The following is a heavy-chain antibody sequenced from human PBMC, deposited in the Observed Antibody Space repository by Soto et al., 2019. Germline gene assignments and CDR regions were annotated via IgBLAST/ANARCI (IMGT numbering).Heavy chain of an antibody. V-gene: IGHV1-69*12. CDR2: IIPIFGTA. D-gene: IGHD2-15*01. Sequence: QVQLVQSGAEVKKPGSSVKVSCKASGGTFSSYAISWVRQAPGQGLEWMGGIIPIFGTANYAQKFQGRVTITADESTSTAYMELSSLRSEDTAVYYCAREARVLIENYYYYGMDVWGQGTTVTVSS. CDR1: GGTFSSYA. CDR3: AREARVLIENYYYYGMDV. J-gene: IGHJ6*02.